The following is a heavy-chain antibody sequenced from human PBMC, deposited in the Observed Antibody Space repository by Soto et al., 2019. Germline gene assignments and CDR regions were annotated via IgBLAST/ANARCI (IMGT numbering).Heavy chain of an antibody. CDR1: GGSISSYY. D-gene: IGHD1-20*01. Sequence: SETLSLTCTVSGGSISSYYWSWIRQPPGKGLEWIGYIYYSGSTNYNPSLKSRVTISVDTSKNQFSLKRSSVTAAVTAVYCCARRDHNWNYFDYWGQGTLVTVSS. J-gene: IGHJ4*02. CDR3: ARRDHNWNYFDY. V-gene: IGHV4-59*01. CDR2: IYYSGST.